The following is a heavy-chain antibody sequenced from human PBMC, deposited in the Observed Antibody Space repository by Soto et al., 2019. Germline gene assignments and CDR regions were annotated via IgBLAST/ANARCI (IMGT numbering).Heavy chain of an antibody. V-gene: IGHV1-69*01. CDR2: IIPIFGTA. J-gene: IGHJ4*02. CDR3: ARAYCSGGSCYPPYFDY. D-gene: IGHD2-15*01. CDR1: GGTFSSYA. Sequence: QVQLVQSGAEVKKPGSSVKVSCKASGGTFSSYAISWVRQAPGQGLEWMGGIIPIFGTANYAQKFQGRVTITADESKSTAYMELSSLRSEDTAVYYCARAYCSGGSCYPPYFDYWGQGTLVTVSS.